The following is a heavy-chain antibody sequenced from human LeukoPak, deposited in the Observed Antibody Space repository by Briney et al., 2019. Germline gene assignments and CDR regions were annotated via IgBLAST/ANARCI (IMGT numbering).Heavy chain of an antibody. V-gene: IGHV3-23*01. CDR1: GFTFSNYG. CDR3: ARDTLGEGEDANYAVYYFDY. Sequence: GGSLRLSCAASGFTFSNYGVHWVRQAPGKGLEWVATISHDSIGTHYIDSVKGRFRISRDNNEGTLDLQMNSLRVEDTAIYYCARDTLGEGEDANYAVYYFDYWGQGTVVTVSS. J-gene: IGHJ4*02. D-gene: IGHD4/OR15-4a*01. CDR2: ISHDSIGT.